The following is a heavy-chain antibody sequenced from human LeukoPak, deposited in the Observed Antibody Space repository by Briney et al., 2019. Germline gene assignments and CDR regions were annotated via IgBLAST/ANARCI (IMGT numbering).Heavy chain of an antibody. Sequence: PGGSLRLSCAASGFTFSSNWMHWVRQVPGKGLVWISRINSDGSITNYADSVKGRFTISRDNSKITVYLQMNSLRVEDTALYYCAKDLYGGNSMGSSYFQQWGQGTLVTVSS. D-gene: IGHD4-23*01. CDR2: INSDGSIT. CDR1: GFTFSSNW. V-gene: IGHV3-74*01. CDR3: AKDLYGGNSMGSSYFQQ. J-gene: IGHJ1*01.